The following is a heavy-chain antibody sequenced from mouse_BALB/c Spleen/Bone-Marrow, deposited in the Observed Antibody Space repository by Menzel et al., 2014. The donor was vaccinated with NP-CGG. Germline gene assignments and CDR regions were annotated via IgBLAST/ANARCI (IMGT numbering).Heavy chain of an antibody. CDR1: GFTFSSYG. CDR2: INSGGTYT. D-gene: IGHD4-1*01. CDR3: ARRGNWDVRGSFDV. Sequence: DVMLVESAGDLVKPGASLKLSCAASGFTFSSYGMSWVRHTSDKTLEWVATINSGGTYTYYPDSVNGRFTNSRDNAKNTLYLQMSSLKSEDTTMYYCARRGNWDVRGSFDVWGPGTTVTVSS. V-gene: IGHV5-6*02. J-gene: IGHJ1*01.